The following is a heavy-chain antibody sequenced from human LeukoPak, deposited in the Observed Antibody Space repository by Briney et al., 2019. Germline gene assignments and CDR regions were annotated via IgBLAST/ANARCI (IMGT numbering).Heavy chain of an antibody. J-gene: IGHJ4*02. Sequence: SVKVSCKASGGTFSSYAISWVRQAPGQGLEWMGGIIPIFGTANYAQKFQGSVTITADESTSTAYMELSSLRSEDTAVYYCARAPGYYYDSSGYFYWGQGTLVTVSS. CDR1: GGTFSSYA. V-gene: IGHV1-69*01. CDR3: ARAPGYYYDSSGYFY. D-gene: IGHD3-22*01. CDR2: IIPIFGTA.